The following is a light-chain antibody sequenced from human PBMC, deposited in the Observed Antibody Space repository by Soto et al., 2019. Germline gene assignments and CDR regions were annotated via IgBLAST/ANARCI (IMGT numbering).Light chain of an antibody. V-gene: IGKV3-11*01. CDR3: QQCSNWAPEFT. J-gene: IGKJ2*01. CDR1: QSVSIY. CDR2: DAF. Sequence: EIVLTQSPATLSLSPGEGVTLSCRDRQSVSIYLAWYQQKPGQAPRLLIYDAFNRATGIPDRFSGSGSGTDFTLSISSLEPEEFAVYYCQQCSNWAPEFTFGQGTKLEI.